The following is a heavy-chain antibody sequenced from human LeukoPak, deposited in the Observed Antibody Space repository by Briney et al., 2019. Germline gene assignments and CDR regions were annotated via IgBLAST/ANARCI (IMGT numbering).Heavy chain of an antibody. Sequence: SETLSLTCTVSGGSISSYYWSWIRQPAGKGLEWIGRIYTSGSTNYNPSLKSRVTMSVDTSKNQFSLKLSSVTAADTAVYYCARARIAVAGTGSCWYFDLWGRGTLVTVSS. CDR1: GGSISSYY. V-gene: IGHV4-4*07. D-gene: IGHD6-19*01. CDR2: IYTSGST. CDR3: ARARIAVAGTGSCWYFDL. J-gene: IGHJ2*01.